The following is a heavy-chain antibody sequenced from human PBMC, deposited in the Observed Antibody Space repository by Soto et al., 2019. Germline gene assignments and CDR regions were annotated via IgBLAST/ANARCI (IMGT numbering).Heavy chain of an antibody. CDR3: AKDGAAPYYYYGMDV. V-gene: IGHV3-23*01. CDR2: ISGSGGST. CDR1: GFTFSSYA. J-gene: IGHJ6*02. D-gene: IGHD2-15*01. Sequence: EVQLLESGGGLVQPGGSLRLSCAASGFTFSSYAMSWVRQAPGKGLEWVSAISGSGGSTYYADSVKGRFTISRDNSKNTLYLQMNSPRAEDTAVYYCAKDGAAPYYYYGMDVWGQGTTVTVSS.